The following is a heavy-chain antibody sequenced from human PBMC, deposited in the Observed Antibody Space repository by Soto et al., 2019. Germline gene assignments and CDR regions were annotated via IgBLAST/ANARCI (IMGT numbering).Heavy chain of an antibody. CDR2: ISYDGSNK. Sequence: QVQLVESGGGVVQPVRSLRLSCAASGFTFSSYAMHWVRQAPGKGLEWVAVISYDGSNKYYADSVKGRFTISRDNAKNTLYLQMNSLRAEDTAVYYCARDQRRSIAARLLYYYGMDVWGQGTTVTVSS. CDR1: GFTFSSYA. CDR3: ARDQRRSIAARLLYYYGMDV. D-gene: IGHD6-6*01. J-gene: IGHJ6*02. V-gene: IGHV3-30-3*01.